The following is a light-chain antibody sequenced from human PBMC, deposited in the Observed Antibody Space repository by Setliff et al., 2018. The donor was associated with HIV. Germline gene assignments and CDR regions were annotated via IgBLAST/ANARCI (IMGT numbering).Light chain of an antibody. V-gene: IGLV2-14*03. J-gene: IGLJ2*01. CDR1: SIDVGGYNY. CDR3: SSYTSSNSLI. CDR2: AVT. Sequence: QSALTQPASVSGSPGQSITISCAGSSIDVGGYNYVSWYQQHPGTAPKLMIYAVTNRPSGVSHRFSGSKSDNTASLTISGPQAEDEADYYCSSYTSSNSLIFGGGTKVTVL.